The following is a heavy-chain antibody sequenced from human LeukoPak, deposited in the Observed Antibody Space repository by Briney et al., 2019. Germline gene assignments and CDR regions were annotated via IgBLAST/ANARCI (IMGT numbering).Heavy chain of an antibody. J-gene: IGHJ6*03. CDR1: GGPISSYY. Sequence: SETLSLTCTVSGGPISSYYWSWIRQPAGKGLEWIGRIYTSGSTNYNPSLKSRVTMSVDTSKSQFSLKLSSVTAADTAVYYCARVTSAGVVVPAASNYYYYYMDVWGKGTTVTVSS. V-gene: IGHV4-4*07. D-gene: IGHD2-2*01. CDR2: IYTSGST. CDR3: ARVTSAGVVVPAASNYYYYYMDV.